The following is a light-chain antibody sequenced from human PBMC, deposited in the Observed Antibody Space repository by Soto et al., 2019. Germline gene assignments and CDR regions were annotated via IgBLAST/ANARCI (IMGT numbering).Light chain of an antibody. Sequence: QSALTQPPSTSGSPGQSVTMSCTGTSSDVGGYNSVSWYQQHPGKAPKLMIFEVTKRPPGVPDRFSGSKSGYTASLTVSGLQAEDEADYYCISYAGTNKLIFGGGTQLTVL. CDR3: ISYAGTNKLI. V-gene: IGLV2-8*01. J-gene: IGLJ2*01. CDR2: EVT. CDR1: SSDVGGYNS.